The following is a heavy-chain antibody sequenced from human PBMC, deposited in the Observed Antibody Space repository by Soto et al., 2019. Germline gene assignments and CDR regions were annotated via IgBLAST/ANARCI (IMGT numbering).Heavy chain of an antibody. Sequence: SETLSLTCTVSGGSISSSSYYWGWIRQPPGKGLEWIGSIYYSGSTYYNPSLKSRVTISVDTSKNQFSLKLSSVTAAETAMYYCARSFYGSGSLDAFDIWGQGTMVTVSS. V-gene: IGHV4-39*01. CDR1: GGSISSSSYY. J-gene: IGHJ3*02. D-gene: IGHD3-10*01. CDR2: IYYSGST. CDR3: ARSFYGSGSLDAFDI.